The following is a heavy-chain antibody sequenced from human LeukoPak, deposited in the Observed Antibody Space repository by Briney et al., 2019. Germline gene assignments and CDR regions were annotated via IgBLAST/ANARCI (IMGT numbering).Heavy chain of an antibody. D-gene: IGHD6-13*01. CDR3: AREFPEYSSSWYGYFDY. CDR2: IYSGGST. V-gene: IGHV3-53*01. CDR1: GFTVSSNY. Sequence: PGGSLRLSCAASGFTVSSNYMSWVRQAPGKGPEWVSVIYSGGSTYYADPVKGRFTISRDNSKNTLYLQMNSLRAEDTAVYYCAREFPEYSSSWYGYFDYWGQGTLVTVSS. J-gene: IGHJ4*02.